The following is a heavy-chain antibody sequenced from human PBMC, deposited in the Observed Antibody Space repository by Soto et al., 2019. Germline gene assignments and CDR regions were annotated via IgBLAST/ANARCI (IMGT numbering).Heavy chain of an antibody. CDR3: ARGPSYYSDRSGYYYV. CDR2: ISGSGGST. V-gene: IGHV3-23*01. J-gene: IGHJ4*02. D-gene: IGHD3-22*01. CDR1: GFTFSSYA. Sequence: PGGSLRLSCAASGFTFSSYAMSWVRQAPGKGLEWVSAISGSGGSTYYADSVKGRFTISRDNSKNTLYLQMNSLRAEDTAVYYCARGPSYYSDRSGYYYVWGQGTLVTVSS.